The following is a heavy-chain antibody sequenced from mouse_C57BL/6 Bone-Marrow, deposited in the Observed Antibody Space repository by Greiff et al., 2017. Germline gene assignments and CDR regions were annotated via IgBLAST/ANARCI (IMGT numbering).Heavy chain of an antibody. CDR1: GYTFTDYY. CDR2: INPYNGGT. V-gene: IGHV1-19*01. J-gene: IGHJ4*01. D-gene: IGHD2-2*01. Sequence: VHVKQSGPVLVKPGASVKMSCKASGYTFTDYYMNWVKQSHGKSLEWIGDINPYNGGTSYNQKFKGKATLTVDKSSSTAYMELNSLTSEDSAVDYCARGMVTTDYYAMDYWGQGTSVTVSS. CDR3: ARGMVTTDYYAMDY.